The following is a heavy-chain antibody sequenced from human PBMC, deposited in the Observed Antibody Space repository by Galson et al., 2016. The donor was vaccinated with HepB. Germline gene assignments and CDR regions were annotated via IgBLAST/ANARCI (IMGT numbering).Heavy chain of an antibody. Sequence: SVKVSCKASGYTFTSYAIHWVRQAPGQRLEWMGWTNNANGNTKYSQKFQGRVTITRDTSASTAYMELSSLRSEDTAVYYCVRDHHDSSGYPYNWFDPWGQGTLVTVSS. V-gene: IGHV1-3*04. CDR3: VRDHHDSSGYPYNWFDP. D-gene: IGHD3-22*01. CDR1: GYTFTSYA. J-gene: IGHJ5*02. CDR2: TNNANGNT.